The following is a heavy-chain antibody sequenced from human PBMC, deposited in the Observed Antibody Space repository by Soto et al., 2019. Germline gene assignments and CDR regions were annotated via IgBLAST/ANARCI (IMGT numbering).Heavy chain of an antibody. CDR1: GFAFSSFG. J-gene: IGHJ4*02. V-gene: IGHV3-33*01. CDR3: AFGNLSYYFDY. CDR2: IWYDGSDK. D-gene: IGHD3-16*01. Sequence: GGSLRLSCAASGFAFSSFGMHWVRQAPGKGLEWVAIIWYDGSDKYYADSVKGRFTISRDNSKNTLYLQMNSLRAEDTAVYHCAFGNLSYYFDYWGQGTPVTVSS.